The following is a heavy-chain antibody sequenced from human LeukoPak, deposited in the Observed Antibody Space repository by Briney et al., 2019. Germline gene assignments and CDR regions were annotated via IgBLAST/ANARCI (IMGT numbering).Heavy chain of an antibody. J-gene: IGHJ4*02. CDR3: ARTLGGKTPNGMDY. D-gene: IGHD4-23*01. V-gene: IGHV4-31*03. CDR1: GGSISSGGYY. Sequence: PSQTLSLTCTVSGGSISSGGYYWSWLRQHPGKGLEWIAYIYYSGGTYYNPSLKSRVTISVDTSKNQFSLKLSSVTAADTAVYYCARTLGGKTPNGMDYWGQGTLVTVSS. CDR2: IYYSGGT.